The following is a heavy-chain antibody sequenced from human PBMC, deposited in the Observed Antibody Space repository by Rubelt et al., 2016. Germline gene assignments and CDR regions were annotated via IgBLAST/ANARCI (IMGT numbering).Heavy chain of an antibody. CDR1: GGSFSGYY. CDR3: ARKHAMPSTWFDP. D-gene: IGHD2-2*01. CDR2: INHSGST. Sequence: QVQLQQWGAGLLKPSETLSLTCAVYGGSFSGYYWSWIRQPPGKGLEWIGEINHSGSTNYNPSLKSRVTISVDTSKNQFSLKLSSVTAADTAVYYCARKHAMPSTWFDPWGQGTLVTVSS. V-gene: IGHV4-34*01. J-gene: IGHJ5*02.